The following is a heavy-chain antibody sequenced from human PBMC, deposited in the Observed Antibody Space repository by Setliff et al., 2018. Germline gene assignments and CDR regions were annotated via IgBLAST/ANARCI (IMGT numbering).Heavy chain of an antibody. V-gene: IGHV4-39*01. CDR1: GGSISSSSYY. CDR2: IYYSGST. J-gene: IGHJ4*02. D-gene: IGHD2-21*01. Sequence: SETLSLTCTVSGGSISSSSYYWGWIRQPPGKGLEWIGTIYYSGSTYYSPSLKSRVTISVDTSKNQFSLKLTSVTAADTAVYYCARSGMPRLLYVGYWGLGTLVTVSS. CDR3: ARSGMPRLLYVGY.